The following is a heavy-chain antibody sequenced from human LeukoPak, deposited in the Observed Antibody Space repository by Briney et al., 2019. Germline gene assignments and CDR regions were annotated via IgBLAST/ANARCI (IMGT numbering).Heavy chain of an antibody. CDR3: ARDRDANWFDP. CDR1: GFIVSDTY. J-gene: IGHJ5*02. Sequence: GGSLRLSCAASGFIVSDTYMAWVRQAPGKGLEWVSLIYRGDYTCYADSVMGRFTISRDNSKNTLYLQMNSLRAEDTAVYYCARDRDANWFDPWGQGTLVTVSS. CDR2: IYRGDYT. V-gene: IGHV3-53*01. D-gene: IGHD3-10*01.